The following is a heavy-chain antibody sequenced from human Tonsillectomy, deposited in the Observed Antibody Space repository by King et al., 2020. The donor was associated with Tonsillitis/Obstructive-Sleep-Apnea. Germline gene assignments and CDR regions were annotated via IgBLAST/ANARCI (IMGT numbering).Heavy chain of an antibody. CDR3: ASETLRSCGFYGGFDY. Sequence: QLVQSGAEVKKPGASVIVSCKASGYTFSSYAISWVRQAPGQGLEWMGWISAFSDNTNFPQKFRGRVTLTTDTSTSTAYMELRSLSSDDTAVYFFASETLRSCGFYGGFDYWGQGTLVTVSS. CDR1: GYTFSSYA. J-gene: IGHJ4*02. V-gene: IGHV1-18*01. D-gene: IGHD2/OR15-2a*01. CDR2: ISAFSDNT.